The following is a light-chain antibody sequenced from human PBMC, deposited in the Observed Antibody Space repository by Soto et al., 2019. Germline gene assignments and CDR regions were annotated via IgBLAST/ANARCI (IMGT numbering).Light chain of an antibody. J-gene: IGLJ2*01. CDR3: SSCTSSSTPVV. CDR2: DVA. CDR1: SSDIGGYNC. Sequence: QSVLTQPASVSGSPGQSIAISCTGTSSDIGGYNCVSWYQQHPGKAPKLMIYDVASRPSGISNRFSGSKSDNTASLTISGLQAEDEADYYCSSCTSSSTPVVFGGGTKVTVL. V-gene: IGLV2-14*03.